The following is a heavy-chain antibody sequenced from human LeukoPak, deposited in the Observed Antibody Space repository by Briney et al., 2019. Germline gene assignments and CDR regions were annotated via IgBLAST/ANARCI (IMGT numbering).Heavy chain of an antibody. CDR1: GFTFGDYA. CDR2: IRSKAYGGTT. J-gene: IGHJ4*02. Sequence: GGSLRLSCTASGFTFGDYAMSWVRQAPGKGLEWVGFIRSKAYGGTTEYAASVKGRFTISRDDSKSIAYLQMNSLKTEDTAVYYRISSGSYYNPAIDYWGQGTLVTVSS. V-gene: IGHV3-49*04. CDR3: ISSGSYYNPAIDY. D-gene: IGHD3-10*01.